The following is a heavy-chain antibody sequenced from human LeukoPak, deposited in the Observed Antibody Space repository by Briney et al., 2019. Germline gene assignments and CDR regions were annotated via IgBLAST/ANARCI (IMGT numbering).Heavy chain of an antibody. J-gene: IGHJ5*02. CDR1: GGSITSYY. Sequence: SETLSLTCTVSGGSITSYYWSWIRQPPGKGLEWIGYIYSSGSTKYNPSLRSRVTVLVDTSKNQFSLNLTSVTAADTAVYYCARQSTYYYDSSGYDWFDPWGQGTLVTVSS. D-gene: IGHD3-22*01. V-gene: IGHV4-59*08. CDR2: IYSSGST. CDR3: ARQSTYYYDSSGYDWFDP.